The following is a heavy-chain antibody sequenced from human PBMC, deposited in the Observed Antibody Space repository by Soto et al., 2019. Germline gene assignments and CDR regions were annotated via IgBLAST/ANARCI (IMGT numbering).Heavy chain of an antibody. J-gene: IGHJ4*02. CDR2: IKQDGSEK. Sequence: EVQLVESGGGLVQPGGSLRLSCAASGFTFSTYWMSWVRQAPGKGLEWVANIKQDGSEKNYVGSVKGRFTISRDNAKNSLYLQLNSMRAEDAAVYYYARDDGGALDYWGQGTLVTVSS. CDR1: GFTFSTYW. D-gene: IGHD6-25*01. V-gene: IGHV3-7*01. CDR3: ARDDGGALDY.